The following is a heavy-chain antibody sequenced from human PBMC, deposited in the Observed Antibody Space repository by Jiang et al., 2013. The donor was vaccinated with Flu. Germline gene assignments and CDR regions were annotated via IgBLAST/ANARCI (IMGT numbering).Heavy chain of an antibody. D-gene: IGHD2-21*01. Sequence: TVSGGSISSDTYYWVWIRQPPGKGLEWIGSIYYTGSTYYNPSLKSRVTISVDTSKSQFSLKVGSVTAADTAVYYCAKDLTVFCAGDCSVFDYWGQGTLVTVSS. J-gene: IGHJ4*02. CDR2: IYYTGST. V-gene: IGHV4-39*07. CDR1: GGSISSDTYY. CDR3: AKDLTVFCAGDCSVFDY.